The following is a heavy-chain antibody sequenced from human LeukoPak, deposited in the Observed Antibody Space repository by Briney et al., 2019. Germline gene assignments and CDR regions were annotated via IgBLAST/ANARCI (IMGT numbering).Heavy chain of an antibody. D-gene: IGHD3-22*01. Sequence: ASVKVSCKASGYTFTGYYMHWVRQAPGQGLEWMGRINPNSGGTNYAQKFQGRVTMTRDTSISTAYMELSRLRSDDTAVYYCARGGSYYDGSGYYSDAFDIWGQGTMVTVSS. CDR2: INPNSGGT. J-gene: IGHJ3*02. V-gene: IGHV1-2*06. CDR1: GYTFTGYY. CDR3: ARGGSYYDGSGYYSDAFDI.